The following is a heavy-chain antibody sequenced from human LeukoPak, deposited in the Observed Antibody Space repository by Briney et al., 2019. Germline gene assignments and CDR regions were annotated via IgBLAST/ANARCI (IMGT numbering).Heavy chain of an antibody. J-gene: IGHJ4*02. CDR3: VTHSGSYYERPVSFDY. Sequence: ASVKVSCKASGGTFSSYAISWVRQAPGQGLEWMGRIIPILGIANYAQKFQGRVTITADKSTSTAYMELSSLRSEDTAVYYCVTHSGSYYERPVSFDYWGQGTLVTVSS. V-gene: IGHV1-69*04. D-gene: IGHD1-26*01. CDR2: IIPILGIA. CDR1: GGTFSSYA.